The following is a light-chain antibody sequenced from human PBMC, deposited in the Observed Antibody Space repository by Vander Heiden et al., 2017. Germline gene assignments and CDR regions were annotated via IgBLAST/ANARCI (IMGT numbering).Light chain of an antibody. CDR1: QGISNY. Sequence: HMTHSPSALSASVGDRVTITCQASQGISNYLNWYQQKPGKAPKLLIYDASNLERGVPSRFSGSGSGTDFTFTISSLQPEDIATYYCQQYDNIPYTFGQGTKVEIK. V-gene: IGKV1-33*01. CDR2: DAS. CDR3: QQYDNIPYT. J-gene: IGKJ1*01.